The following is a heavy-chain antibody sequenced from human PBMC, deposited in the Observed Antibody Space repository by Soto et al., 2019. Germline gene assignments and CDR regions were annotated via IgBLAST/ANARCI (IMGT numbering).Heavy chain of an antibody. CDR2: IYPGDSDT. D-gene: IGHD2-15*01. CDR3: ARYCSGGSCYRTLGFDP. Sequence: GESLKISCKGSGYSFTSYWIGWVRQMPGKGLEWMGIIYPGDSDTRYSPSIQGQVTISADKSISTAYLQWSSLKASDTAMYYCARYCSGGSCYRTLGFDPWGQGTLVTVSS. V-gene: IGHV5-51*01. J-gene: IGHJ5*02. CDR1: GYSFTSYW.